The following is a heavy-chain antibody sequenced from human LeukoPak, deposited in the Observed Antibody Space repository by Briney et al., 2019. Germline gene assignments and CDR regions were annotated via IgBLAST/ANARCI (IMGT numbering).Heavy chain of an antibody. Sequence: SETLSLTCTVSGGSISSNNHFWGWIRQPPGKGLEWIGSIFYSGSTYFNPSLKSRVTIFVDTSKNQFSLRLSSVTAADTAVYYCATDSSGYYGADYWGQGTLVTVSS. J-gene: IGHJ4*02. V-gene: IGHV4-39*02. D-gene: IGHD3-22*01. CDR1: GGSISSNNHF. CDR2: IFYSGST. CDR3: ATDSSGYYGADY.